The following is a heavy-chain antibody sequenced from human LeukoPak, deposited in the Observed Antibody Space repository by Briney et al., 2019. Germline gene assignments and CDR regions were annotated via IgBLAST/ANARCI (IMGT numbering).Heavy chain of an antibody. J-gene: IGHJ1*01. CDR1: GGSISSSSYY. V-gene: IGHV4-39*07. CDR3: ARAYGGNSQYFQH. D-gene: IGHD4-23*01. Sequence: SETLSLTCTVSGGSISSSSYYWGWIRQPPGKGLEWIGSIYYSGSTYYNPSLKSRVTISLGTSKNQFSLKLSSVTAADTAVYYCARAYGGNSQYFQHWGQGTLVTVSS. CDR2: IYYSGST.